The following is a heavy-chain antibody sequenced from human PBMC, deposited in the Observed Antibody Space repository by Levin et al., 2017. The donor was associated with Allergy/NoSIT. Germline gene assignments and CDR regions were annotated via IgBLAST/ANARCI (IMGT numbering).Heavy chain of an antibody. CDR3: ARDSSYSSSWSH. D-gene: IGHD6-13*01. CDR1: GFTVSSNY. J-gene: IGHJ4*02. Sequence: GGSLRLSCAASGFTVSSNYMSWVRQAPGKGLEWVSVIYSGGSTDYADSVKGRFTISRDNSKNTLYLQMNSLRDEDTAVYYCARDSSYSSSWSHWGQGTLVTVSS. CDR2: IYSGGST. V-gene: IGHV3-53*01.